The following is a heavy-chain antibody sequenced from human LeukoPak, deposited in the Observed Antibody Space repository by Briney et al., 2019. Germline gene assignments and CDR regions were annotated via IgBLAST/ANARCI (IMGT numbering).Heavy chain of an antibody. V-gene: IGHV3-48*01. CDR3: AELGITMIGGV. J-gene: IGHJ6*04. Sequence: GGSLRLSCAASGFTFSSYSMNWVRQAPGKGLEWVSYISSSSSTIYYADSVKGRFTISRDNAKNSLSLQMNSLRAEDTAVYYCAELGITMIGGVWGKGTTVTISS. CDR1: GFTFSSYS. CDR2: ISSSSSTI. D-gene: IGHD3-10*02.